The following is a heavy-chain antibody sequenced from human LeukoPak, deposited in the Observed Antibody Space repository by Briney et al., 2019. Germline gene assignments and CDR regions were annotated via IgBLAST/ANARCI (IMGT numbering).Heavy chain of an antibody. CDR1: GYTFSSYG. Sequence: GAAMKVSCKASGYTFSSYGISWVRQAPGQGLEWLGWVSAYNGKATHLKNLQGRVTMTTDTSTTTAYMELRNLSTYDTAVYYCARDDYYGMDVWGQGTTIIVSS. J-gene: IGHJ6*02. CDR2: VSAYNGKA. V-gene: IGHV1-18*01. CDR3: ARDDYYGMDV.